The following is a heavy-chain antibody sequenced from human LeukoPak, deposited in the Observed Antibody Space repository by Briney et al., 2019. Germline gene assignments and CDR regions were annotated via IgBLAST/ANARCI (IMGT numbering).Heavy chain of an antibody. V-gene: IGHV4-59*01. Sequence: SETLSITCTVPARSFTTSDLCFNRQPPLKELERIGYIFYNGSTNYSPSLKSRVTISVDTSQNQFSLKLTSVTGADTAVYYCARARSYYDNSVYPAVRLYFWGQGILVTVS. D-gene: IGHD3-22*01. CDR2: IFYNGST. J-gene: IGHJ4*02. CDR1: ARSFTTSD. CDR3: ARARSYYDNSVYPAVRLYF.